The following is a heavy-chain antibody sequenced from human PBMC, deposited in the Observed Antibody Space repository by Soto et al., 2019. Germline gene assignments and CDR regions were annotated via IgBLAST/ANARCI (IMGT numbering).Heavy chain of an antibody. J-gene: IGHJ4*02. CDR1: GFTFSSFW. D-gene: IGHD3-22*01. CDR2: IKQDGSEK. V-gene: IGHV3-7*05. Sequence: GGSLRLSCAASGFTFSSFWMYWVRQAPGRGLEWVATIKQDGSEKYHADSVKGRFTISRDNAKNSLYLQMSSLGADDTAVYYCARGYFFDSSRYYADYWGQGTLVTVSS. CDR3: ARGYFFDSSRYYADY.